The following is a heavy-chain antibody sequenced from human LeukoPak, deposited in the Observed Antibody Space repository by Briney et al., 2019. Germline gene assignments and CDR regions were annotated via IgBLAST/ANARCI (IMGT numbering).Heavy chain of an antibody. CDR1: GGSISGYF. Sequence: SETLSLTCTVSGGSISGYFWNWIRQPPGKGLEWIRNVYYSGHANYKPSLKSRVTISLDTSKNRFSLNLTSVTAADTAVYYCARDGHSSGWLDYWGQGALITVSS. V-gene: IGHV4-59*01. CDR3: ARDGHSSGWLDY. J-gene: IGHJ4*02. CDR2: VYYSGHA. D-gene: IGHD6-19*01.